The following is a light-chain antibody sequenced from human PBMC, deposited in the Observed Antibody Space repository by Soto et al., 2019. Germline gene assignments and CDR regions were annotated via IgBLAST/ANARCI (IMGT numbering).Light chain of an antibody. CDR3: CSYAGSYTVV. CDR1: SSDVDGYNY. CDR2: DVS. V-gene: IGLV2-11*01. J-gene: IGLJ2*01. Sequence: QSVLTQPRSVSGSPGQSVTISCTGTSSDVDGYNYVSWYQQHPGKAPKRMIYDVSKLASGVPDRCSGSKSGNTASLTISGLQAEDEADYYCCSYAGSYTVVFGGGTKLTVL.